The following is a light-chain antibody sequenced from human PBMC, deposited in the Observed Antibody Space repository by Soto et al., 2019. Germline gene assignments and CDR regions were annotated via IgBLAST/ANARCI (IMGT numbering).Light chain of an antibody. CDR2: GNN. Sequence: QSVLTQPPSVSGAPGQRVTISCTGSSSNIGAGYDVHWYRQLPGTAPKLVMFGNNNRPSGVPDRFSGSKSGTSASLAITGLQAEDEDDYYCQSYDDSLNGSGVFGTGTKVTVL. CDR1: SSNIGAGYD. J-gene: IGLJ1*01. V-gene: IGLV1-40*01. CDR3: QSYDDSLNGSGV.